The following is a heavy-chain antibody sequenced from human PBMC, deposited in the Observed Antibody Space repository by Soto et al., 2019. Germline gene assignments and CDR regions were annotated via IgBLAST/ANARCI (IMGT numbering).Heavy chain of an antibody. CDR3: GTDIAPAGSNWFDP. V-gene: IGHV4-31*03. CDR2: IYYSGST. Sequence: NPSETLSLTCTVSGGSLSSGGYYWSWIRQHPGKGLEWIGYIYYSGSTYYNPSLKSRVTISVDTSKNHFSLTLTSVTTADTAVYYCGTDIAPAGSNWFDPWGQGTLVTVSS. D-gene: IGHD6-13*01. CDR1: GGSLSSGGYY. J-gene: IGHJ5*02.